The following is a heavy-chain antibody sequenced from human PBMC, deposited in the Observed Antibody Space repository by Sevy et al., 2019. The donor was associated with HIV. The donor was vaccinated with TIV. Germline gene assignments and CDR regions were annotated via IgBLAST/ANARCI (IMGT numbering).Heavy chain of an antibody. D-gene: IGHD2-2*01. Sequence: SETLSLTCTVSGGSISSYYWSWIRQPPGKGLEWIGYIYYSGSTNYNPSLKSRVTISVDTSKNQFSLKLSSVTAADTAVYYCARVLYCSSTSCPKVRVFDPWGQRTLVTVSS. CDR1: GGSISSYY. J-gene: IGHJ5*02. V-gene: IGHV4-59*01. CDR2: IYYSGST. CDR3: ARVLYCSSTSCPKVRVFDP.